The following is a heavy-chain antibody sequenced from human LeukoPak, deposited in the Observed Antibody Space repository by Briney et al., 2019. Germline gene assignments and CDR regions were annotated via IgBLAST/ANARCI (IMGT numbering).Heavy chain of an antibody. CDR2: ISSSSSTI. D-gene: IGHD6-13*01. CDR3: ARAAAAGRGYFQH. V-gene: IGHV3-48*04. Sequence: PGRSLRLSCAASGFSFSSYSMNWVRQAPGKGLEWVSYISSSSSTIYYADSVKGRFTISRDNAKNSLYLQMNSLRAEDTAVYYCARAAAAGRGYFQHWGQGTLVTVSS. J-gene: IGHJ1*01. CDR1: GFSFSSYS.